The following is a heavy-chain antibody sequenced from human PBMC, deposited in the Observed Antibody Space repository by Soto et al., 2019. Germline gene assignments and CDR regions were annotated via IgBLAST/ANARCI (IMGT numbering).Heavy chain of an antibody. J-gene: IGHJ4*02. V-gene: IGHV3-33*08. CDR3: VRVSGSTEGYSYGY. Sequence: GGSLRLSCAASGFTFSAYAMHWVRQAPGKGLEWVAIIFHDGNNKFYADSVKGRFTVSRDNSKNTLFLQMNSLKTEDTAVYYCVRVSGSTEGYSYGYWGQGTLVTVSS. CDR1: GFTFSAYA. CDR2: IFHDGNNK. D-gene: IGHD5-18*01.